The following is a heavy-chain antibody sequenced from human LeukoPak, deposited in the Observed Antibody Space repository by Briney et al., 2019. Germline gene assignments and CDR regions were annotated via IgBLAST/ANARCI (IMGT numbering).Heavy chain of an antibody. CDR2: ISYDGSNK. J-gene: IGHJ4*02. CDR3: ARDPFPNDFWSGYPDY. CDR1: GFTFSSYV. D-gene: IGHD3-3*01. Sequence: TGGSLRLSCAASGFTFSSYVMHWVRQAPGKGLEWVAVISYDGSNKYYADSVKGRFTISRDNSKNTLYLQMNSLRAEDTAVYYCARDPFPNDFWSGYPDYWGQGTLVIVSS. V-gene: IGHV3-30-3*01.